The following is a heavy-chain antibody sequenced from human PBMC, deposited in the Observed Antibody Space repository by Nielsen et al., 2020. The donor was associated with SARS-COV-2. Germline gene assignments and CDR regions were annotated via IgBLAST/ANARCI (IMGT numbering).Heavy chain of an antibody. J-gene: IGHJ4*02. V-gene: IGHV4-39*07. D-gene: IGHD4-17*01. CDR2: IYYSGST. CDR3: ARAPVTTVFDY. Sequence: WIRQPPGKGLEWIGSIYYSGSTYYNPSLKSRVTISVDTSKNQFSLKLSSVTAADTAVYYCARAPVTTVFDYWGQGTLVTVSS.